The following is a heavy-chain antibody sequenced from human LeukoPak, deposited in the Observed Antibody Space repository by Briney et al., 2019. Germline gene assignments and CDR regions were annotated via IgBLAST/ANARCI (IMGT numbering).Heavy chain of an antibody. V-gene: IGHV1-46*01. J-gene: IGHJ6*03. D-gene: IGHD2-2*01. CDR2: INPSGGST. Sequence: ASVKVSCKASGYTFSSYYVHWVRQAPGQGLEWMGIINPSGGSTSYAQNFQGRVTMTKDTSTSTVYMELSSLRSEDTAVYYCARGGVPAANDYYYHMDVWGKGTTVTVSS. CDR1: GYTFSSYY. CDR3: ARGGVPAANDYYYHMDV.